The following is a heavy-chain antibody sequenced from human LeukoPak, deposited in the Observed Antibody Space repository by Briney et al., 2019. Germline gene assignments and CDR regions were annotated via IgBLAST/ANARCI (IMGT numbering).Heavy chain of an antibody. CDR3: ARPRTNDYGGNFDY. V-gene: IGHV3-21*01. J-gene: IGHJ4*02. D-gene: IGHD4-23*01. CDR1: GFTFSSYS. CDR2: ISSSSSSYDYE. Sequence: PGGSLRLSCAASGFTFSSYSMNWVRQAPGKGLEWVSSISSSSSSYDYEYYADSVKGRFTVSRDNTENSLYLQMNNLRAEDTAVYFCARPRTNDYGGNFDYWGQRTLVTVSS.